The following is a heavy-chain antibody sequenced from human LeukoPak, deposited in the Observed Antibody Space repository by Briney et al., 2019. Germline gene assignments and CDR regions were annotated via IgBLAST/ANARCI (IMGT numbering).Heavy chain of an antibody. J-gene: IGHJ3*02. V-gene: IGHV4-30-2*01. D-gene: IGHD1-26*01. CDR3: ARARFRSDAFDI. Sequence: SETLSLTCTVSGGSISSGGYYWSWIRQPPGKGLEWIGYIYHSGSTYYNPSLKSRVTISVDRSKNQFSLKLSSVTAADTAVYYCARARFRSDAFDIWGQGTMVTVSS. CDR1: GGSISSGGYY. CDR2: IYHSGST.